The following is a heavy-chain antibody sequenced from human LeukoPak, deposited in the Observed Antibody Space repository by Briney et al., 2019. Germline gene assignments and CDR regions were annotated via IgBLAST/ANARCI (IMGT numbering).Heavy chain of an antibody. Sequence: GASVKVSCKASGGTFGSYAISWVRQAPGQGLEWMGGIIPIFGTANYAQKFQGRVTITADESTSTAYMELSSLRSEDTAVYYCARVKLIYDYIWGSYARGTDAFDIWGQGTMVTVSS. CDR2: IIPIFGTA. D-gene: IGHD3-16*01. J-gene: IGHJ3*02. CDR3: ARVKLIYDYIWGSYARGTDAFDI. V-gene: IGHV1-69*13. CDR1: GGTFGSYA.